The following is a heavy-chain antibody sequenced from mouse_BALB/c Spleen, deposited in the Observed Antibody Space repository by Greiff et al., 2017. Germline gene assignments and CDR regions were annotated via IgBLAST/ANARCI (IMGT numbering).Heavy chain of an antibody. D-gene: IGHD2-10*02. Sequence: VQLQQSGTVLARPGASVKMSCKASGYTFTSYWMHWVKQRPGQGLEWIGAIYPGNSDTSYNQKFKGKAKLTAVTSTSTAYMELSSLTNEDSAVYYCTRTEYGNSWFAYWGQGTLVTVAA. V-gene: IGHV1-5*01. CDR2: IYPGNSDT. J-gene: IGHJ3*01. CDR1: GYTFTSYW. CDR3: TRTEYGNSWFAY.